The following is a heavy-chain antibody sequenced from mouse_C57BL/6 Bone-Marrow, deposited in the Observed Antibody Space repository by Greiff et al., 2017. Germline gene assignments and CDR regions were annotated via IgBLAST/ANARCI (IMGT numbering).Heavy chain of an antibody. CDR1: GFTFSSYG. Sequence: EVKVVESGGDLVKPGGSLKLSCAASGFTFSSYGMSWVRQTPDKRLEWVATISSGGSYTYYPDSVKGRFTISRDNAKNTLYLQMSSLTSEDTAMYYCARPPYGSSPFAYWGQGTLVTVSA. J-gene: IGHJ3*01. CDR2: ISSGGSYT. V-gene: IGHV5-6*01. D-gene: IGHD1-1*01. CDR3: ARPPYGSSPFAY.